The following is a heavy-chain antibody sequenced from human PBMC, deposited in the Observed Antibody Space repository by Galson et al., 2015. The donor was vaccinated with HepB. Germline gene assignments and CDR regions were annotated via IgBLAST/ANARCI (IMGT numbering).Heavy chain of an antibody. J-gene: IGHJ6*03. D-gene: IGHD1-26*01. V-gene: IGHV3-48*04. CDR1: GFTFSSYS. CDR2: ISSSSSSK. CDR3: ARVEWELGGVYSMEG. Sequence: SLRLSCAASGFTFSSYSMNWVRQAPGKGLEWVSYISSSSSSKYFADSVKGRFSISRDNAKNSLYLQVSSLRAEDTAVYYCARVEWELGGVYSMEGWGKGTAVTVSS.